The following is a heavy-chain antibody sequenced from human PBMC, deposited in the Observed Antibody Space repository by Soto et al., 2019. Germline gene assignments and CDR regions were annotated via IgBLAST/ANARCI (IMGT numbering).Heavy chain of an antibody. CDR3: ATSSVLMVYATNYYYGMDV. D-gene: IGHD2-8*01. CDR1: GYTLTELS. J-gene: IGHJ6*02. CDR2: FDPEDGET. Sequence: ASVKVSCKVSGYTLTELSMHWVRQAPGKGLEWMGGFDPEDGETIYAQKFQGRVTMTEDTSTDTAYMELSSLRSEDTAVYYCATSSVLMVYATNYYYGMDVWGQGTTVTV. V-gene: IGHV1-24*01.